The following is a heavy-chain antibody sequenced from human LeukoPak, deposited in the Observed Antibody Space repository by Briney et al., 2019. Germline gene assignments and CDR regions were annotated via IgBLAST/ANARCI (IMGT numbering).Heavy chain of an antibody. Sequence: SETLSLTCTVSGGSISSYYWSWIRQPAGKGLEWVGRIYTSGNTNYNPSLKSRVTMSVDTSKNQFSLKLSSVTAADTAVYYCARPRARDSSSCAFDIWGQGTMVTVSS. D-gene: IGHD6-6*01. CDR1: GGSISSYY. CDR2: IYTSGNT. V-gene: IGHV4-4*07. J-gene: IGHJ3*02. CDR3: ARPRARDSSSCAFDI.